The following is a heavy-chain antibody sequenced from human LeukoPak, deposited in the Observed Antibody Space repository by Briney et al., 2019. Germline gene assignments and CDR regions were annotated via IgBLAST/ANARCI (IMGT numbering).Heavy chain of an antibody. Sequence: GGSLRLSCAASGFTFSNYWMHWVRQAPVKGLVWVSRIKGDGSYTNYADSVKGRFTISRDNAKNTLYLQMNSLRAEDTAVYYCAKDYYDSSGIFDYWGQGTLVTVPS. D-gene: IGHD3-22*01. J-gene: IGHJ4*02. V-gene: IGHV3-74*01. CDR2: IKGDGSYT. CDR3: AKDYYDSSGIFDY. CDR1: GFTFSNYW.